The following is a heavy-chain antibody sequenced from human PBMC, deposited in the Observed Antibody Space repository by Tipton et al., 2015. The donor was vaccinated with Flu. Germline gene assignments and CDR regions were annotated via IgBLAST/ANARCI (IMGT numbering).Heavy chain of an antibody. CDR2: IYTSGST. CDR3: ARSQKMRWLQTGGWFDP. J-gene: IGHJ5*02. V-gene: IGHV4-61*02. D-gene: IGHD5-24*01. CDR1: GGSISSGSYY. Sequence: LRLSCTVSGGSISSGSYYWSWIRQPAGKGLEWIGRIYTSGSTNYNPSLKSRVTISVDTSKNQFSLKLSPVTAADTAVYYCARSQKMRWLQTGGWFDPWGQGTLVTVSS.